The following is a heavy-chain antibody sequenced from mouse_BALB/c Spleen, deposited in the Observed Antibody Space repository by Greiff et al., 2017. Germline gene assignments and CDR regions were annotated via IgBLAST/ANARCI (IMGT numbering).Heavy chain of an antibody. Sequence: LVKPGASVKISCKASGYSFTGYYMHWVKQSHGKSLEWIGYISCYNGATSYNQKFKGKATFTVDTSSSTAYMQFNSLTSEDSAVYYCARHPLYGSSYYFDYWGQGTTLTVSS. CDR2: ISCYNGAT. D-gene: IGHD1-1*01. CDR3: ARHPLYGSSYYFDY. V-gene: IGHV1S34*01. J-gene: IGHJ2*01. CDR1: GYSFTGYY.